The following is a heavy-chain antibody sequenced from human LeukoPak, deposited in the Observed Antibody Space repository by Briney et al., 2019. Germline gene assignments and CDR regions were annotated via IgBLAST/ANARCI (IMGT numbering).Heavy chain of an antibody. CDR3: ASRKLGNDY. V-gene: IGHV4-61*02. CDR2: IYTSGST. J-gene: IGHJ4*02. D-gene: IGHD7-27*01. Sequence: SETLSLTCTVSGGSISSGSYYWSWIRQPAGKGLEWIGRIYTSGSTNYNPSLKSRVTISVDTSKNQFSLKLSSVTAVDTAVYYCASRKLGNDYWGQGTLVTVSS. CDR1: GGSISSGSYY.